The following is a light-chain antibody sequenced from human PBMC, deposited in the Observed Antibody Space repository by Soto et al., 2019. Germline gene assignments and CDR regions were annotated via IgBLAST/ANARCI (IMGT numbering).Light chain of an antibody. CDR1: QSVSSNY. V-gene: IGKV3-20*01. CDR3: QQYGSLSWT. CDR2: GAS. J-gene: IGKJ1*01. Sequence: DIVLTHSTGTMYLSPGERDTLSCRASQSVSSNYLAWYHQKPGQAPRLLIHGASTRATGVPDRFSGSGSGTDFTLTISRLEPEDFAVYHCQQYGSLSWTLGQGTKVDTK.